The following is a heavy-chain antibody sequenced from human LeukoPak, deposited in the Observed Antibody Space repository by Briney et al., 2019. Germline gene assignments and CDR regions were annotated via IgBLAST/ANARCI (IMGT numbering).Heavy chain of an antibody. V-gene: IGHV4-39*01. CDR1: GGSISSSSYY. CDR3: ARRRYYDFWSGYYGDYFDY. J-gene: IGHJ4*02. CDR2: IYYSGST. Sequence: PSETLPRTCTVSGGSISSSSYYWGWIRQPPGKGLEWIGSIYYSGSTYYNPSLKSRVTISVDTSKNQFSLKLSSVTAADTAVYYCARRRYYDFWSGYYGDYFDYWGQGTLVTVSS. D-gene: IGHD3-3*01.